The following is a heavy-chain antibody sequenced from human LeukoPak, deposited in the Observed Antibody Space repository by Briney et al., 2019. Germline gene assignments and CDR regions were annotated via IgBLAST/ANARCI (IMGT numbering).Heavy chain of an antibody. V-gene: IGHV4-4*02. CDR3: ARNGYYSADY. CDR1: GGSISSDYW. Sequence: PSETLSLTCAVSGGSISSDYWWSRVRQPPGKGLEWIGEISHAGSTNYNPSLKSRVTISLDKSKNQFSLKLTSVTAADTAVYYCARNGYYSADYWGQGTLVTVSS. J-gene: IGHJ4*02. D-gene: IGHD4-17*01. CDR2: ISHAGST.